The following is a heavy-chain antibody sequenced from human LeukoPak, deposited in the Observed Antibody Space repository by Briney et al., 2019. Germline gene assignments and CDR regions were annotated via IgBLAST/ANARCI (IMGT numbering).Heavy chain of an antibody. CDR3: KYGDYEDVDY. D-gene: IGHD4-17*01. CDR2: INPNNGGT. V-gene: IGHV1-2*02. J-gene: IGHJ4*02. CDR1: GYTFTGYY. Sequence: GASVKVSCKASGYTFTGYYMHWVRQAPGQGLEWMGWINPNNGGTNYAQKFQGRVTITRDTSISTAYMELSRLRSDDTAVYYCKYGDYEDVDYWGQGTLVTVSS.